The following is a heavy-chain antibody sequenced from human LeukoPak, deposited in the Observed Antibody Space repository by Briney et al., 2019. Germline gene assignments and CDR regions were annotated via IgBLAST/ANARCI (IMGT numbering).Heavy chain of an antibody. CDR1: EGTFSSYA. V-gene: IGHV1-69*04. CDR3: ARDQAVVVAAEDYYGMDV. J-gene: IGHJ6*02. CDR2: IIPIFGIA. D-gene: IGHD2-15*01. Sequence: SVKVSCKASEGTFSSYAISWVRQAPGQGLEWMGRIIPIFGIANYAQKFQGRVTITADKSTSTAYMELSSLRSEDTAVYYCARDQAVVVAAEDYYGMDVWGQGTTVTVSS.